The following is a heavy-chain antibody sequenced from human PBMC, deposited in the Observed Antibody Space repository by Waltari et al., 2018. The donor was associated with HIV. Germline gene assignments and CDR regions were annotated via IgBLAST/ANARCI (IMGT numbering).Heavy chain of an antibody. CDR1: GATFLNSA. CDR3: AIGTRPSEYNYHGMDV. CDR2: IIPIFGTP. Sequence: QVQLVQSGAEVKKPGSSLKVSCTASGATFLNSALTWVRQAPGQGLEWIGGIIPIFGTPKYAQKLRGRVTIAADESTSTAYMELRSLRSDDTAVYYCAIGTRPSEYNYHGMDVWGHRTSVTVS. J-gene: IGHJ6*02. V-gene: IGHV1-69*01. D-gene: IGHD6-6*01.